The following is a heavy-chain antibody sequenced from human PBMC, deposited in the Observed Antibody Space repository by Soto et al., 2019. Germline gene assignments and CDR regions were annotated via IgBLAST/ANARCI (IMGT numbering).Heavy chain of an antibody. CDR1: GGSISSYY. D-gene: IGHD3-22*01. CDR2: IYYSGST. Sequence: PSETLSLTCTVSGGSISSYYWSWIRQPPGKGLEWIGYIYYSGSTNYNPSLKSRVTISVDTSKNQFSLKLSSVTAADTAVYYCARDRINYYDSSGLDYWGQGTLVTSPQ. CDR3: ARDRINYYDSSGLDY. V-gene: IGHV4-59*01. J-gene: IGHJ4*02.